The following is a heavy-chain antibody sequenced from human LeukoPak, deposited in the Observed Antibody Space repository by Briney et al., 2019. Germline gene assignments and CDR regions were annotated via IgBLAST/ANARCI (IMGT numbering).Heavy chain of an antibody. CDR3: AGMVPDAFDI. J-gene: IGHJ3*02. V-gene: IGHV4-34*08. CDR2: INHSGST. Sequence: SGGSLRLSCATSGFTFSDYYMSWIRQAPGKGLECIGEINHSGSTNYNPSLKSRVTISVDTSKNQFSLKLSSVTAADTAVYYCAGMVPDAFDIWGQGTMVTVSS. CDR1: GFTFSDYY. D-gene: IGHD3-10*01.